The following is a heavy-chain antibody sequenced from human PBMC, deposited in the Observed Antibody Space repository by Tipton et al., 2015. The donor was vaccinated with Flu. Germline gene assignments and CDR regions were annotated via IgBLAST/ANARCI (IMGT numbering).Heavy chain of an antibody. D-gene: IGHD4-11*01. J-gene: IGHJ5*02. CDR3: ARRGYSNYVSEPKNWFDP. V-gene: IGHV4-34*01. CDR2: INHSGST. CDR1: GESFSGFD. Sequence: TLSLTCAVYGESFSGFDWSWIRQPPGKGLEWIGEINHSGSTNYNPSLKSRVTISVDTSKNQFSLKLRSVTAADTAAYYCARRGYSNYVSEPKNWFDPWGQGALVTVSS.